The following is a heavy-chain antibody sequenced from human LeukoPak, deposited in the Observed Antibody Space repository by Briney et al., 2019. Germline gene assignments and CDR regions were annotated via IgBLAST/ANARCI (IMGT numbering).Heavy chain of an antibody. CDR2: INPSGGST. V-gene: IGHV1-46*01. CDR1: GYTFTSYY. J-gene: IGHJ3*02. Sequence: ASVKVSCKASGYTFTSYYMHWVRQAPGQGLEWMGIINPSGGSTSYAQKFQGRVTMTRDTSTSTVYMALSSLRSEDTAVYYCAREPRGTWRTDAFDIWGQGTMVTVSS. D-gene: IGHD1-7*01. CDR3: AREPRGTWRTDAFDI.